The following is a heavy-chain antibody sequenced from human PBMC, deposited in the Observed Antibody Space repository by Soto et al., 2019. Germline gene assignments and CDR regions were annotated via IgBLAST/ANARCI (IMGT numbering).Heavy chain of an antibody. CDR1: GFTFSSYG. J-gene: IGHJ6*02. CDR3: ARGQTYGMDV. CDR2: IWYDGSNK. Sequence: QVQLVESGGGVVQPGRSLRLSCAASGFTFSSYGMHWVRQAPGKGLGWVAVIWYDGSNKYYADSVKGRFTISRDNSKNTLYLQMNSLRAEDTAVYYCARGQTYGMDVWGQGTTVTVSS. V-gene: IGHV3-33*01.